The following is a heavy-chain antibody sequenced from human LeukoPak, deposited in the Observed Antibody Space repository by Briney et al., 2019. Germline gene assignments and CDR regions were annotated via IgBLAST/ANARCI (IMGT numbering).Heavy chain of an antibody. Sequence: SQTLSLTCAISGDTISSDSAAWNWIRQSPSRCLEWLGRTYYRSKWYNDYALTVKSRITINPDTSKNQFSLQLNSVTPEDTAVYYCARDREVYYFYYYMDVLGKGTTVTVSS. J-gene: IGHJ6*03. V-gene: IGHV6-1*01. CDR3: ARDREVYYFYYYMDV. CDR2: TYYRSKWYN. CDR1: GDTISSDSAA.